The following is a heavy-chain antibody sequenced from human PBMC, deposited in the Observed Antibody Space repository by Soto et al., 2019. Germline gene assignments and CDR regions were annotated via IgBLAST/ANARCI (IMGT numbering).Heavy chain of an antibody. CDR1: GGSISSYY. V-gene: IGHV4-59*08. CDR3: ARHTQLPRAHYYYGMDV. D-gene: IGHD1-26*01. CDR2: IYYSGST. J-gene: IGHJ6*02. Sequence: QVQLQESGPGLVKPSETLSLTCTVSGGSISSYYWSWIRQPPGKGLEWIGYIYYSGSTNDNPSLKSRVSIPVDPSKNHFSLKLSSVTGADTAVYYCARHTQLPRAHYYYGMDVWGQGTTVTVSS.